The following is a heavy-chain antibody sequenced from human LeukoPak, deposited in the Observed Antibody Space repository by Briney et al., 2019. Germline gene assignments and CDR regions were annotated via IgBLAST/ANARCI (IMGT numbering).Heavy chain of an antibody. CDR2: IYPGDSDT. CDR3: ARRSHFDRPDF. D-gene: IGHD3-22*01. CDR1: GYSFTNYW. J-gene: IGHJ4*02. Sequence: GESLKISCNGSGYSFTNYWIGWVRQMPGKGLEWMGIIYPGDSDTRYSPVFQGQVTISADKSISTAYLQWSSLNASDSAMYYCARRSHFDRPDFWGQGTLVTVSS. V-gene: IGHV5-51*01.